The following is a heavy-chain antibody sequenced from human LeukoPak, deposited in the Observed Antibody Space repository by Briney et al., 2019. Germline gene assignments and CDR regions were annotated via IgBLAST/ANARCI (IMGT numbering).Heavy chain of an antibody. CDR2: IYDTGTPT. CDR1: GGSISGFV. V-gene: IGHV4-59*08. J-gene: IGHJ4*02. Sequence: SETLSLTCTVSGGSISGFVWSWIRQPPGEGLDYIGFIYDTGTPTNYNPLLKSRVTFSVDTSKNQFSLKMNSVTAADTAVYYCARLTKGEQWLAYYFDYWGQGALVTVSS. CDR3: ARLTKGEQWLAYYFDY. D-gene: IGHD6-19*01.